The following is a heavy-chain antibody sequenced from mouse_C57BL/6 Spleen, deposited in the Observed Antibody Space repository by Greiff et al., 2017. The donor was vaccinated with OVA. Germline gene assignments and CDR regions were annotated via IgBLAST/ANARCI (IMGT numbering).Heavy chain of an antibody. D-gene: IGHD1-1*01. CDR2: INPNNGGT. V-gene: IGHV1-18*01. J-gene: IGHJ1*03. Sequence: EVQGVESGPELVKPGASVKIPCKASGYTFTDYNMDWVKQSHGKSLEWIGDINPNNGGTIYNQKFKGKATLTVDKSSSTAYMELRSLTSEATAVYYCARSRTGTVVERYFDVWGKGTTVTVSS. CDR3: ARSRTGTVVERYFDV. CDR1: GYTFTDYN.